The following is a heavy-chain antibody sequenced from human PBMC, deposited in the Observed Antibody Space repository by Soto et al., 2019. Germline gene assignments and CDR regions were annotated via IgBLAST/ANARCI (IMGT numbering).Heavy chain of an antibody. CDR2: IYYSGST. V-gene: IGHV4-39*01. J-gene: IGHJ6*02. CDR3: ASPRDSSSSDQVGMAV. Sequence: PSETLSLTCTVSGGSISSSSYYWGWIRQPPGKGLEWIGSIYYSGSTYYNPSLKSRVTISVDTSKNQFSLKLSSVTAADTAVYYCASPRDSSSSDQVGMAVWGQGTTVTVSS. CDR1: GGSISSSSYY. D-gene: IGHD6-6*01.